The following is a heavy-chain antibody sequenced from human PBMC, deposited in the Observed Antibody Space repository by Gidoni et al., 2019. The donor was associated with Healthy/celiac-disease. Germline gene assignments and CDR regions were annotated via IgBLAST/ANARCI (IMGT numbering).Heavy chain of an antibody. D-gene: IGHD1-7*01. CDR3: ARADNGNLAYDY. CDR2: LYYSRST. J-gene: IGHJ4*02. Sequence: HAQLQESGPGLVKPFPTLPLPSTVTRGAFSSGGYYWSWFLQHPGTGLEWIGYLYYSRSTYYNPSLKGRVTISVDTSKNQFSLKLSSVTAADTAVYYCARADNGNLAYDYWGQGTLVTVSS. V-gene: IGHV4-31*03. CDR1: RGAFSSGGYY.